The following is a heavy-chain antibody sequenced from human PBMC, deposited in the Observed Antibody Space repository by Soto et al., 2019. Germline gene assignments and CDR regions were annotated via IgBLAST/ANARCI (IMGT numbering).Heavy chain of an antibody. CDR3: ATSYGTSWYGDY. J-gene: IGHJ4*02. CDR1: GGTFNNYA. Sequence: GASVKVSCKASGGTFNNYAVTWVRQAPGQGLEWMGGIIPISSTRNYAQKFQGRVTIPADTSTSTVYMDLSSLSSEDTAVYYCATSYGTSWYGDYWGQGTLVTVSS. V-gene: IGHV1-69*06. D-gene: IGHD6-13*01. CDR2: IIPISSTR.